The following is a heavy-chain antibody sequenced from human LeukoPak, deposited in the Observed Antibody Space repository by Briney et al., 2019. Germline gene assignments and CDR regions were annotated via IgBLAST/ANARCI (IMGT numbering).Heavy chain of an antibody. D-gene: IGHD2-2*01. J-gene: IGHJ4*02. CDR3: ARGRLVVVPAAIPNWASFDY. Sequence: ASVKVSCKASGYTFTSYYMHWVRQAPGQGLEWMGIINPSGGSTSYAQKFQGRVTMTRDTSTSTVYMELSSLRSEDTAVYYCARGRLVVVPAAIPNWASFDYWGQGTLSPSPQ. CDR2: INPSGGST. V-gene: IGHV1-46*03. CDR1: GYTFTSYY.